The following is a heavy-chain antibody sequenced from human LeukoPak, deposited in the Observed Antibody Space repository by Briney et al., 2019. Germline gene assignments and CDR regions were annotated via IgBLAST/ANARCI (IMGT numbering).Heavy chain of an antibody. V-gene: IGHV3-23*01. D-gene: IGHD3-9*01. CDR1: GFTFSSYA. CDR2: TIDSGDIT. Sequence: GGSLRLSCEASGFTFSSYAMSWVRQAPGKGLEWVSGTIDSGDITYYANSVKGRFTISRDNSKNTLYLQMNSLRAEDTAVYYCAREVAGHDTAWLHAFDIWGQGAMVTVSS. J-gene: IGHJ3*02. CDR3: AREVAGHDTAWLHAFDI.